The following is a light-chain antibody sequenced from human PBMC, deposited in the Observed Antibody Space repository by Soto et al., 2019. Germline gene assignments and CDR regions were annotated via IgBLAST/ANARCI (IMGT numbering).Light chain of an antibody. CDR2: EVN. Sequence: QSVLTQPASLSGCPGQSITISCTGTSSDIGAYDYVSWFQQHPGKAPKLMISEVNNRPSGVSNRFSGSKSGNTAYLTISGLQVEDEAVYFCFSFTTTSTHVFGTGTKVTVL. V-gene: IGLV2-14*01. CDR3: FSFTTTSTHV. J-gene: IGLJ1*01. CDR1: SSDIGAYDY.